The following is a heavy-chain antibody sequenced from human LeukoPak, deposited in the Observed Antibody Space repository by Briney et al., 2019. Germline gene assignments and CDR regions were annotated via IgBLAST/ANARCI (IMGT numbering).Heavy chain of an antibody. V-gene: IGHV4-38-2*02. CDR2: IYHSGST. J-gene: IGHJ4*02. Sequence: MPSETLSLTCSVSGYAISSGYFWGWIRQPPGKGLEWIGTIYHSGSTYYNPSLKSRVTISVDTSKNQFSLKLSSVTAADTAVYYCARSLVGATEGGFDYWGQGTLVTVSS. D-gene: IGHD1-26*01. CDR3: ARSLVGATEGGFDY. CDR1: GYAISSGYF.